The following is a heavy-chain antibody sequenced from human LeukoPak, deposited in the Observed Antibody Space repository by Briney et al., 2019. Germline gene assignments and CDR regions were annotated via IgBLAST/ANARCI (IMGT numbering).Heavy chain of an antibody. Sequence: SETLSLTCTVSGGSISSYYWSWIRQPPGKGLEWIGYIYYSGSTNYNPSLKSRVTISVDTSKNQFSLKLSSVTAADTAVYYCARGVTMVRGVIPSFDYWGQGTLVTVSS. J-gene: IGHJ4*02. CDR2: IYYSGST. CDR1: GGSISSYY. D-gene: IGHD3-10*01. V-gene: IGHV4-59*01. CDR3: ARGVTMVRGVIPSFDY.